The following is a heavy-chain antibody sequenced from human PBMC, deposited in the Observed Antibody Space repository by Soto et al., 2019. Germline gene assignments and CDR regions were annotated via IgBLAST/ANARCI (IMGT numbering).Heavy chain of an antibody. V-gene: IGHV3-30*04. CDR3: AKEVSRAAAGIDWFDP. J-gene: IGHJ5*02. D-gene: IGHD6-13*01. CDR1: GFTFSSYA. Sequence: GGSLRRSCAASGFTFSSYAMHWGRQAPGRGLEWVAVISYDGSNKYYADSVKGRFTISRDNSKNTLYLQMNSLRAEDTAVYYCAKEVSRAAAGIDWFDPWGQGTLVTVSS. CDR2: ISYDGSNK.